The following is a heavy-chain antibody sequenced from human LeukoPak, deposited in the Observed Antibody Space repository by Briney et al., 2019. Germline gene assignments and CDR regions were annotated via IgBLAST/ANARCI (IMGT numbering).Heavy chain of an antibody. D-gene: IGHD2-2*01. CDR3: AKDRVPAAMGPGSSWDY. Sequence: GGSLRLSCAASGFTFSSYAMSWVRQAPGKGLEWVSAISGSGGSTYYADSVKGRFTISGDNSKNTLYLQMNSLRAEDTAVYYCAKDRVPAAMGPGSSWDYWGQGTLVTVSS. V-gene: IGHV3-23*01. J-gene: IGHJ4*02. CDR1: GFTFSSYA. CDR2: ISGSGGST.